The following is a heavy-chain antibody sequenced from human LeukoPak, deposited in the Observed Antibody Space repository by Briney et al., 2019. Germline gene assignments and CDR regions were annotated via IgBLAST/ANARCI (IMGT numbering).Heavy chain of an antibody. Sequence: ASVKVSCKASGYTFTSYYMHWVRQAPGQGLECMGIINPSGGSTSYAQKFQGRVTMTRDMSTSTVYMELSSLRSEDTAVYYCARGSIAAAATDNWFDPWGQGTLVTVSS. CDR1: GYTFTSYY. CDR2: INPSGGST. D-gene: IGHD6-13*01. CDR3: ARGSIAAAATDNWFDP. V-gene: IGHV1-46*01. J-gene: IGHJ5*02.